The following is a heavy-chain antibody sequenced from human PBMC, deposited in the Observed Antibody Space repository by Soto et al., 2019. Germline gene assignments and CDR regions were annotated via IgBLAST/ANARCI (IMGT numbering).Heavy chain of an antibody. D-gene: IGHD3-22*01. V-gene: IGHV4-34*01. J-gene: IGHJ6*02. CDR3: ARALRYYYDSSGYYGRARGYYGMDV. CDR2: INHSGST. CDR1: GGSFSGYY. Sequence: SETLSLTCAVYGGSFSGYYWSWIRQPPGKGLEWIGEINHSGSTNYNPSLKSRVTISVDTSKNQFSLKLSSVTAVDTAVYYCARALRYYYDSSGYYGRARGYYGMDVWGQGTTVTVSS.